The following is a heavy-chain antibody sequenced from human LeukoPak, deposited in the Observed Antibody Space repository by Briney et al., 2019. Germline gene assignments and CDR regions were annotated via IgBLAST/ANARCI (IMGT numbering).Heavy chain of an antibody. CDR2: ISYDGSNK. CDR1: GFTFSSYA. CDR3: AELGITMIGGV. Sequence: GSLRLSCAASGFTFSSYAMHWVRQAPGKGLEWVAVISYDGSNKYYADSVKGRFTISRDNSKNTLYLQMNSLRAEDTAVYYCAELGITMIGGVWGKGTTVTISS. V-gene: IGHV3-30*04. J-gene: IGHJ6*04. D-gene: IGHD3-10*02.